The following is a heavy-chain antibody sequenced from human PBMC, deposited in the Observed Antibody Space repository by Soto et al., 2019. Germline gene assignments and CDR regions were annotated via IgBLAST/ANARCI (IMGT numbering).Heavy chain of an antibody. CDR1: GFTFSIYA. Sequence: GGSLRLSCAASGFTFSIYAMSWVRHAPGKGLEWVSAISGSGGSTYYADSVKGRLTISRDNSKNTLYLQMNSLRAEDTAVYYCAKDRGMIVGPSYVYWGQGTLVTVSS. CDR3: AKDRGMIVGPSYVY. D-gene: IGHD3-22*01. V-gene: IGHV3-23*01. CDR2: ISGSGGST. J-gene: IGHJ4*02.